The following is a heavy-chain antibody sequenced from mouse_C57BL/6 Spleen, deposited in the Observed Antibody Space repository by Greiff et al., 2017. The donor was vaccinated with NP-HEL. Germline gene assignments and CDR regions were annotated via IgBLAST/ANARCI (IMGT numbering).Heavy chain of an antibody. Sequence: QVQLKQSGPELVKPGASVKISCKASGYAFSSSWMNWVKQRPGKGLEWIGRIYPGDGDTNYNGKFKGKATLTADKSSSTAYMQLSSLTSEDSAVYFCARTPSLNWDFDYWGKGTTLTVSS. CDR3: ARTPSLNWDFDY. CDR1: GYAFSSSW. CDR2: IYPGDGDT. V-gene: IGHV1-82*01. J-gene: IGHJ2*01. D-gene: IGHD4-1*01.